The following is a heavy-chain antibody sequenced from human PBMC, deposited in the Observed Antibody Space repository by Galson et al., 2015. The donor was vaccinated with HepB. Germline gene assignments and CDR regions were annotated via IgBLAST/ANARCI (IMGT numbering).Heavy chain of an antibody. J-gene: IGHJ4*02. CDR3: ARVGFRGWYTLPYFDY. D-gene: IGHD6-19*01. V-gene: IGHV3-48*02. CDR2: ISSSSSTI. CDR1: GFTFSSYS. Sequence: SLRLSCAASGFTFSSYSMNWVRQAPGKGLEWVSYISSSSSTIYYADSVKGRFTISRDNAKNSLYLQMNSLRDEDTAVYYCARVGFRGWYTLPYFDYWGQGTLVTVSS.